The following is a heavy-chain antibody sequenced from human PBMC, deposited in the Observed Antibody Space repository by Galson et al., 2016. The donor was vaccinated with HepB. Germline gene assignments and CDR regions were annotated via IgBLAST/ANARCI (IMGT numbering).Heavy chain of an antibody. Sequence: SLRLSCAASGFTVSSNYMSWVRQAPGKGLEWVSVIYSGGSTYYADSVKGRFTISRDNSKNTLYLQMNSLRAEDTAVYYCARLSWQWLVPIFDYWGQGTLITVSS. CDR2: IYSGGST. D-gene: IGHD6-19*01. V-gene: IGHV3-53*01. CDR3: ARLSWQWLVPIFDY. J-gene: IGHJ4*02. CDR1: GFTVSSNY.